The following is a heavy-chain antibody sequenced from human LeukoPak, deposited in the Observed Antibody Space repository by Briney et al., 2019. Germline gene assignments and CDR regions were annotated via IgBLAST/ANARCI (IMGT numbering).Heavy chain of an antibody. Sequence: GASVKVSCKASGGTFSSYAISWVRQAPGQGLEWMGGIIPIFGTANYAQKFQGRVTITTDESTSTAYMELSSLRSEDTAVYYCARDGLRYYYDSSGHDAFDIWGQGTMVTVSS. V-gene: IGHV1-69*05. CDR1: GGTFSSYA. D-gene: IGHD3-22*01. CDR2: IIPIFGTA. CDR3: ARDGLRYYYDSSGHDAFDI. J-gene: IGHJ3*02.